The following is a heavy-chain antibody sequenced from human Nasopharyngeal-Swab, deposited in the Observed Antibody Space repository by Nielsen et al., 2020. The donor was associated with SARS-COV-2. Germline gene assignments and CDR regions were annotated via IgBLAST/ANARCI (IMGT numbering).Heavy chain of an antibody. CDR3: ARVGVGYSGYDSVDY. D-gene: IGHD5-12*01. CDR2: INPSGGST. J-gene: IGHJ4*02. V-gene: IGHV1-46*01. Sequence: WARQAPGKGIEWMGIINPSGGSTSYAQKFQGRVTMTRDTSMSTVYLELSSLRSDDTAVYYCARVGVGYSGYDSVDYWGQGTLVTVSS.